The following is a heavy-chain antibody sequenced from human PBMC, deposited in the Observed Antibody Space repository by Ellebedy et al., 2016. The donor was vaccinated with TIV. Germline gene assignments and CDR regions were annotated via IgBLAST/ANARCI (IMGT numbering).Heavy chain of an antibody. V-gene: IGHV4-31*03. Sequence: SETLSLTCTVSGGSISSGGYYWSWIRQHPGKGLEWIGYIYYSGSTYYNPSLKSRVTISVDTSKNQFSLKLSSVTAADTAVYYCARGYSYGYGEYYFDYWGQGTLVTVSS. J-gene: IGHJ4*02. D-gene: IGHD5-18*01. CDR1: GGSISSGGYY. CDR2: IYYSGST. CDR3: ARGYSYGYGEYYFDY.